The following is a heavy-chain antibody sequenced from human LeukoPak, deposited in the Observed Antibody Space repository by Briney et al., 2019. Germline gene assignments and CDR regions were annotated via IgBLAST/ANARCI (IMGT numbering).Heavy chain of an antibody. CDR1: GFTFSSYV. J-gene: IGHJ4*02. CDR3: AAQKRGTYRPYYFDY. V-gene: IGHV3-23*01. CDR2: ISGSGGRT. D-gene: IGHD3-16*02. Sequence: GGSLRLSCAGSGFTFSSYVMSWVRQTPEKGLEWVSTISGSGGRTSYADSVKDRLTISRDNSKNTLYLQMNSLRGEDTGVYYCAAQKRGTYRPYYFDYWGQGTLVTVSS.